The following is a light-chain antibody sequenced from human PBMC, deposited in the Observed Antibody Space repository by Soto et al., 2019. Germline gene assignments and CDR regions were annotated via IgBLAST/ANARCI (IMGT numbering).Light chain of an antibody. J-gene: IGLJ1*01. CDR1: SVDVGAYDF. Sequence: QSVLTQPPSVSGSPGQSVTISCTGTSVDVGAYDFVSWYQQHPGKAPKLLIYVVSGRPSGVPDRFSGSKSGNAASLTISGLQAEDKADYYCSSFTTSHTYIFGTGTKVTVL. CDR2: VVS. CDR3: SSFTTSHTYI. V-gene: IGLV2-11*01.